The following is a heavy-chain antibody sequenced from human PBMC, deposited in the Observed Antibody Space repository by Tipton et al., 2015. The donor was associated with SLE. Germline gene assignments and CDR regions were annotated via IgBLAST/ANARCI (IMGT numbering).Heavy chain of an antibody. J-gene: IGHJ4*02. Sequence: TLSLTCTVSGGSISSSSYYWGWIRQPPGKGLEWIGSIYYSGSTYYNPSLKSRVTISVDASKNQFSLKLSSVTAADTAVYYCARDGEYSYGSFDYWGQGTLVTVSS. V-gene: IGHV4-39*07. CDR2: IYYSGST. D-gene: IGHD5-18*01. CDR3: ARDGEYSYGSFDY. CDR1: GGSISSSSYY.